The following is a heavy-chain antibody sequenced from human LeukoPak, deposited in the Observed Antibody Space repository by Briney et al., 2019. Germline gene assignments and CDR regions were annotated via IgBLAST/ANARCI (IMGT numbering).Heavy chain of an antibody. CDR2: INPDGDGM. CDR1: GFTFRRSW. Sequence: GGSLRLSCTASGFTFRRSWMNWIRQAPGKGLEWVANINPDGDGMRFVDSVKGRFTMSRDNAQSSLHLQMNSLRVEDTAFYYCAAWTDRGYSYWGQGVLATVSS. V-gene: IGHV3-7*01. J-gene: IGHJ4*02. D-gene: IGHD5-12*01. CDR3: AAWTDRGYSY.